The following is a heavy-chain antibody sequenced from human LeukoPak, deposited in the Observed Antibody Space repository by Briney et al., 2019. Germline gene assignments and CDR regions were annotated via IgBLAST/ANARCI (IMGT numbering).Heavy chain of an antibody. J-gene: IGHJ4*02. V-gene: IGHV3-30*01. CDR1: GFTFTGHS. CDR3: VKGATVVDDYFDY. Sequence: TGGSLRLSCVASGFTFTGHSMHWVRQAPGKGLQWVAVVGIDEKTKFYADSLKGRFTISRDNSKNTVYLQMNSLRDEDTAVYYCVKGATVVDDYFDYWGQGTLVTVSS. D-gene: IGHD4-23*01. CDR2: VGIDEKTK.